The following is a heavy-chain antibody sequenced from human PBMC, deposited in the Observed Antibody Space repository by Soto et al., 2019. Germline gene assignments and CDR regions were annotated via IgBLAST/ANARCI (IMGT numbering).Heavy chain of an antibody. CDR1: GFTFNTYW. Sequence: EVQLVESGGDLVQPGGSLRLSCVASGFTFNTYWMSRVRQAPGKGLEWVANTKEDGSDKYYVDSVKGRFTISRDNAKHLLYLQLNSLGAGDTAMYYCARFTRGSSGDYWGQGTLVTVSS. CDR2: TKEDGSDK. CDR3: ARFTRGSSGDY. D-gene: IGHD6-25*01. J-gene: IGHJ4*02. V-gene: IGHV3-7*01.